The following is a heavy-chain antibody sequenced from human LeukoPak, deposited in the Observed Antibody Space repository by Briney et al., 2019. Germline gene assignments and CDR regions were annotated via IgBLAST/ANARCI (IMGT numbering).Heavy chain of an antibody. V-gene: IGHV4-61*02. Sequence: SETLSLXCTVSGGSISSGSYYWSWIRQPAGKGLEWIGRIYTSGSTNYNPSLKSRVTISVDTSKNQFSLKLSSVTAADTAVYYCARTYYDSWSGSILGAFDIWGQGTMVTVSS. D-gene: IGHD3-3*01. CDR2: IYTSGST. CDR3: ARTYYDSWSGSILGAFDI. J-gene: IGHJ3*02. CDR1: GGSISSGSYY.